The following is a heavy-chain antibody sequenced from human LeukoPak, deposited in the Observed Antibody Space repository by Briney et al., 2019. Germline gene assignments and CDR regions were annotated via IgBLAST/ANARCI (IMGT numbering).Heavy chain of an antibody. CDR1: GGSISSYY. CDR2: IFYTGST. Sequence: PSETLSLTCTVSGGSISSYYWTWIRQPPGKGLEWIGYIFYTGSTNYNPSLKSRVTISLDTSKNQFSLKLGSVTAADTAIYYCARTSWGYAFDIWGQGTKVTVSS. J-gene: IGHJ3*02. D-gene: IGHD3-16*01. CDR3: ARTSWGYAFDI. V-gene: IGHV4-59*01.